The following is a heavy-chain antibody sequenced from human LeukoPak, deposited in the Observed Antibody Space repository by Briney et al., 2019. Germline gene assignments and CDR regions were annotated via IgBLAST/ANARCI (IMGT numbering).Heavy chain of an antibody. Sequence: PGGSLRLSCAASGFTFSGYGIRWVRQAPGKGLEWVSVIRSGGSKEFYADSVKGRLTISRDNSKNTLYLQVNSLRVEDTAVYYCAKGYGYYFDYWGQGTLVIVSS. D-gene: IGHD5-18*01. J-gene: IGHJ4*02. V-gene: IGHV3-30*02. CDR3: AKGYGYYFDY. CDR1: GFTFSGYG. CDR2: IRSGGSKE.